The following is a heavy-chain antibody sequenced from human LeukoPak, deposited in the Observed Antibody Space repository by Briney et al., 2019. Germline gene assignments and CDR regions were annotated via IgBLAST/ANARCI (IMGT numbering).Heavy chain of an antibody. CDR2: ISSSSSYI. J-gene: IGHJ4*02. CDR1: GFTFSSDS. D-gene: IGHD4-17*01. V-gene: IGHV3-21*01. CDR3: ARVDPSSGDYVYDY. Sequence: PGGSLRLSCAASGFTFSSDSMNWVRQAPGKGLEWVSSISSSSSYIYYADSVKGRFTISRDNAKNSLYLQMNSLRAEDTAVYYCARVDPSSGDYVYDYWGQGTLVTVSS.